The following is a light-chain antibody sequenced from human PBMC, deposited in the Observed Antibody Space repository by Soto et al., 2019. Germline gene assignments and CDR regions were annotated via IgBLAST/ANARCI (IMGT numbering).Light chain of an antibody. V-gene: IGLV1-44*01. J-gene: IGLJ3*02. CDR3: AVWDDSLNGWV. Sequence: QSVLTQPPSASGTPGQRVTISCSGSSSNIGTNAVNWCQQLPGTAPRLLIYSNDQRPPGVPDRFSGSKSGTSAPLGISGLQSEDEADYFCAVWDDSLNGWVFGGGTKVTVL. CDR2: SND. CDR1: SSNIGTNA.